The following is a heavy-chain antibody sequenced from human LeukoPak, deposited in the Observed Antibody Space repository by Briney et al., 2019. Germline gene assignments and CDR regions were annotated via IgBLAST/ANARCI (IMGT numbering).Heavy chain of an antibody. Sequence: ASVKVSCKASGGTFSSYAISWVRQAPGQGLEWMGGIIPIFGTANYAQKFQGRVTITADESTSTAYMELRSLRSDDTAVYYCATSSGWSKYYFDYWGQGTLVTVSS. J-gene: IGHJ4*02. CDR3: ATSSGWSKYYFDY. CDR2: IIPIFGTA. CDR1: GGTFSSYA. V-gene: IGHV1-69*13. D-gene: IGHD6-19*01.